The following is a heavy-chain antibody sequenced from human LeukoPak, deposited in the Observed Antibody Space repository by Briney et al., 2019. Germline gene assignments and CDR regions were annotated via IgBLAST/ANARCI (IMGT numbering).Heavy chain of an antibody. CDR1: GYNFNTYW. D-gene: IGHD3-22*01. Sequence: GESLKISCKASGYNFNTYWIAWVRQMPGKGLEWMGIIYPDDSDTTYSPSFQGQVTFSADKSISTAYLQWSSLKASDTAMYYCARRLTYYYDTSGYDDAFDIWGQGTMVTVSS. CDR2: IYPDDSDT. CDR3: ARRLTYYYDTSGYDDAFDI. V-gene: IGHV5-51*01. J-gene: IGHJ3*02.